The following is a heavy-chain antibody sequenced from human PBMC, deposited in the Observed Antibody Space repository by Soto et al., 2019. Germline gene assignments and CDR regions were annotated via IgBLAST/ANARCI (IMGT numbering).Heavy chain of an antibody. CDR3: ARDRGAAAYYYYGMDV. D-gene: IGHD6-13*01. V-gene: IGHV4-59*01. CDR2: VYYSGST. Sequence: PSETLSLTCTVSGGSISSYYWSWIRQPPGKGLEWIGYVYYSGSTNYNPSLKSRVTISVDTSKNQFSLKLSSVTAADTAVYYCARDRGAAAYYYYGMDVWGQGTTVTVSS. CDR1: GGSISSYY. J-gene: IGHJ6*02.